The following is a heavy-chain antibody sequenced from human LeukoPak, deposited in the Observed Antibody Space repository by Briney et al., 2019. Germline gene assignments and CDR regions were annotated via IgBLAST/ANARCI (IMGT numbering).Heavy chain of an antibody. CDR2: IYYSGST. CDR1: GGSISSSSYY. CDR3: ARSRWYYAFDI. J-gene: IGHJ3*02. D-gene: IGHD4-23*01. Sequence: SETLSLTCTVSGGSISSSSYYWGWIRQPPGKGLEWIGSIYYSGSTYYNPSLKSRVTISVDTSKNQFSLKLSSVTAADTAVYYCARSRWYYAFDIWGQGTMVTVSS. V-gene: IGHV4-39*01.